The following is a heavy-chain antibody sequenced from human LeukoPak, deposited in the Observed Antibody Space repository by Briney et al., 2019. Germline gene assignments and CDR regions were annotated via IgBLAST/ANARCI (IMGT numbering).Heavy chain of an antibody. Sequence: SETLSLTCTVSGGSISSGSYFWNWIRQPAGKGLEWIGRIYTSGSTNYNPSLKSRVTISVDTSKNQFSLKLSSVTAADTAVYYCVRGFHDYTKMESGVDYWGQGTLVTVSS. CDR2: IYTSGST. CDR1: GGSISSGSYF. CDR3: VRGFHDYTKMESGVDY. V-gene: IGHV4-61*02. D-gene: IGHD4-11*01. J-gene: IGHJ4*02.